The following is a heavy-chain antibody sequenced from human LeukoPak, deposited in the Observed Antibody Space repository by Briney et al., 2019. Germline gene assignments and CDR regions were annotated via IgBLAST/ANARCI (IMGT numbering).Heavy chain of an antibody. J-gene: IGHJ4*02. CDR3: ARGGGGLRYFDWLSTGAVYFDY. CDR2: IYYSGST. Sequence: PSETLSLTCTVSGGSISSYYWSWIRQPPGKGLEWIGYIYYSGSTNYNPSLKSRVTISVDTSKNQFSLKLSSVTAADTAVYYCARGGGGLRYFDWLSTGAVYFDYWAREPWSPSPQ. D-gene: IGHD3-9*01. V-gene: IGHV4-59*01. CDR1: GGSISSYY.